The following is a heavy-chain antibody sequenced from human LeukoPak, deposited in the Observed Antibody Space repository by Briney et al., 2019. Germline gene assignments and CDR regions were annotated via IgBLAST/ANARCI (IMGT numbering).Heavy chain of an antibody. D-gene: IGHD2-8*01. Sequence: GGSLRLSCAASGFTFSNAWMSWVRQAPGKELEWVGRIKSKTDGGTTDYAAPVKGRFTISRDDSKNTLYLQMNSLKTEDTAVYYCTTMIVLMVYAHHDAFDIWGQGTMVTVSS. V-gene: IGHV3-15*01. CDR1: GFTFSNAW. CDR3: TTMIVLMVYAHHDAFDI. J-gene: IGHJ3*02. CDR2: IKSKTDGGTT.